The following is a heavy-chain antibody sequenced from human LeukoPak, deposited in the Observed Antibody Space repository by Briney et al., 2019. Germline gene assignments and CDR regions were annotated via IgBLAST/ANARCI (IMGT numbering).Heavy chain of an antibody. Sequence: GGSLRLSCAASGFTFGGYWMHWVRQVPGEGLVWVSRINTDGSSATYADSVKGRFTISRDNAKNTLYLQMNSLRVEDTAVYSCARHLRTSAFDFWSQGTMVTVSS. CDR1: GFTFGGYW. J-gene: IGHJ3*01. D-gene: IGHD5/OR15-5a*01. CDR2: INTDGSSA. CDR3: ARHLRTSAFDF. V-gene: IGHV3-74*01.